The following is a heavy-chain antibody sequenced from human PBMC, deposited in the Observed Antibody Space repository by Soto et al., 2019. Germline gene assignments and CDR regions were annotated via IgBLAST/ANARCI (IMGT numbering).Heavy chain of an antibody. CDR3: PRDWGRHGAVDTTGWFDP. Sequence: QVQLVQSGAEVKKPGASVKDSCTASGYTFKSFYMHWVRQAPGQGLEWIGMINPTVGSVSLAQKFQDRVTLATDRPTSTVYMELSSLTREDTAVYFCPRDWGRHGAVDTTGWFDPWGQGTLGTVSS. CDR2: INPTVGSV. CDR1: GYTFKSFY. D-gene: IGHD3-3*01. J-gene: IGHJ5*02. V-gene: IGHV1-46*02.